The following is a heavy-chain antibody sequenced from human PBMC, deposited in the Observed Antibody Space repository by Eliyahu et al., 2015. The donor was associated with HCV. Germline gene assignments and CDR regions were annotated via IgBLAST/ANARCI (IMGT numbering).Heavy chain of an antibody. V-gene: IGHV1-46*01. CDR3: ARGGGIAAAKQPPIDY. J-gene: IGHJ4*02. Sequence: QVQLVQSGAEVKKPGASVKVSCKASGYTFTSYYMHWVRQAPGQGLEWMGIINPSGGSTSYAQKFQGRVTMTRDTSTSTVYMELSSLRSEDTAVYYCARGGGIAAAKQPPIDYWGQGTLVTVSS. CDR1: GYTFTSYY. D-gene: IGHD6-13*01. CDR2: INPSGGST.